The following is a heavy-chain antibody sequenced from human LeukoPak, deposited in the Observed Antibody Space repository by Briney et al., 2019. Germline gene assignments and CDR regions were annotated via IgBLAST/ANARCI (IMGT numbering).Heavy chain of an antibody. Sequence: ASVKVSCEVSGYTFTDYYMHWVQQAPGKGLGWMGLVYPEDGGTIYAEKFQGRVTITADTSTDTAYMELSSLRSEDTAVYYCATDDIATRSLTDYWGQRTLVTVSS. CDR1: GYTFTDYY. D-gene: IGHD5-12*01. V-gene: IGHV1-69-2*01. J-gene: IGHJ4*02. CDR2: VYPEDGGT. CDR3: ATDDIATRSLTDY.